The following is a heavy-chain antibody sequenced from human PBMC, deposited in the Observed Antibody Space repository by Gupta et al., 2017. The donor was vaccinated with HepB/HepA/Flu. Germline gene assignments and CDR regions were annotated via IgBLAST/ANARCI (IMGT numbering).Heavy chain of an antibody. CDR1: GFTFSSYE. Sequence: EVQLVESGGGLVQPGGSLRLSCAASGFTFSSYEMNWVRQAPGMGLEWVSYISSSGSTIYYADSVKGRFTISRDNAKNSLYLQMNSLRAEDTAVYYCARGGIAVAEGWFDPWGQGTLVTVSS. CDR2: ISSSGSTI. J-gene: IGHJ5*02. V-gene: IGHV3-48*03. D-gene: IGHD6-19*01. CDR3: ARGGIAVAEGWFDP.